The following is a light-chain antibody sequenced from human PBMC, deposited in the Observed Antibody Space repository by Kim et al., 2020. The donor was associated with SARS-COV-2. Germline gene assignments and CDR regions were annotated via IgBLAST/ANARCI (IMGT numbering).Light chain of an antibody. J-gene: IGLJ3*02. Sequence: QSALTQPASVSESPGQSISISCTGTSSNIGSYNYVSWHQQHPGKAPKLMIYDVNKRPSGISSRFSGSKSGSTASLTISGLQAEDEADYYCSSFTTRSTLVFGGGTQLTVL. CDR1: SSNIGSYNY. CDR2: DVN. CDR3: SSFTTRSTLV. V-gene: IGLV2-14*03.